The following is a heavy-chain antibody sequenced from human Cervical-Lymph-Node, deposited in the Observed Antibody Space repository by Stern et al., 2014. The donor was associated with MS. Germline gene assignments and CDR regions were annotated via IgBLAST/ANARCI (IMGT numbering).Heavy chain of an antibody. V-gene: IGHV3-23*01. CDR2: ITGRGDST. CDR1: GFTFGNYA. D-gene: IGHD3-16*01. Sequence: EVQLLESGGGLVQPGGSLRLSCAVSGFTFGNYAMTWVRQPPGKGLDWVSAITGRGDSTYYADSVKGRFTISRDNSNNTLYLQMSSLRAEDTAVYYCAKEGGAYWGQGTLVTVSS. J-gene: IGHJ4*02. CDR3: AKEGGAY.